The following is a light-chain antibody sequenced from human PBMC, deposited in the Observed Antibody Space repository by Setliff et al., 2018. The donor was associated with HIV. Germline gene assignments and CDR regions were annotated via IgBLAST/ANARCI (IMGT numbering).Light chain of an antibody. J-gene: IGLJ1*01. Sequence: ALTQPASVSGSPGQSITFSCTGTSSDVGDYNYVSWYQQHPGKVPKLMIYDVSKRPSGVPDRFSGSKSGNTASLTISGLQAEDEADYYCCSYAGSYTSYVFGTGTKVTVL. V-gene: IGLV2-11*01. CDR1: SSDVGDYNY. CDR2: DVS. CDR3: CSYAGSYTSYV.